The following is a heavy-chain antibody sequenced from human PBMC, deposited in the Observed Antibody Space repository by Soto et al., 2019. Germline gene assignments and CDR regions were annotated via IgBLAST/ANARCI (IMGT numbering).Heavy chain of an antibody. D-gene: IGHD6-19*01. J-gene: IGHJ6*02. CDR3: ARNRVAGTFYYGMDV. Sequence: ASVKVSCKASGYTFTGYYMHWVQQAPGQGLEWMGWINPNSGGTNYAQKFQGRVTMTRDTSISTAYMELSRLRSDDTAVYYCARNRVAGTFYYGMDVWGQGTTVTVSS. V-gene: IGHV1-2*02. CDR2: INPNSGGT. CDR1: GYTFTGYY.